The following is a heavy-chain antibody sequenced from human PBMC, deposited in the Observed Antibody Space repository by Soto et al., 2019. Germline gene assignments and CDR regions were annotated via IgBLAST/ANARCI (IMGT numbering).Heavy chain of an antibody. Sequence: GGSLRLSCAASGFTFSSYAMSWVRQAPGKGLEWVSAISGSGGSTYYADSVKGRFTISRDDSKNTLYLQMNSLRAEDTAVYYCAKGVIRAGGYFDYWGQGTLVTVSS. D-gene: IGHD2-21*01. CDR2: ISGSGGST. CDR3: AKGVIRAGGYFDY. V-gene: IGHV3-23*01. CDR1: GFTFSSYA. J-gene: IGHJ4*02.